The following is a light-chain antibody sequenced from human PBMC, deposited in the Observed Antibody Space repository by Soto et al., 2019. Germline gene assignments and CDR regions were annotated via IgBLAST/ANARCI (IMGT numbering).Light chain of an antibody. CDR2: DVS. Sequence: QSALTQPASVSGSPGQSITISCTGTSRDVGAYNYVSWYQQHPGKAPKLMIYDVSNRPSGVSNRFSGSKSGNTASLTISGFQAEDEADYYCSSFRSTSTLYVFGTGTKVTVL. CDR3: SSFRSTSTLYV. CDR1: SRDVGAYNY. V-gene: IGLV2-14*01. J-gene: IGLJ1*01.